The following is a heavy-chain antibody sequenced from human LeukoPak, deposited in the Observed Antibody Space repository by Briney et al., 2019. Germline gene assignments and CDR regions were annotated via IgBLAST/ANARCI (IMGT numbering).Heavy chain of an antibody. Sequence: ASVKVSCKASGYTFTSYGISWVRQAPGQGLEWMGWIRAYNGNTNYAQKLQGRVTMTTDRSTSTAYMELRSLRSDDTAVYYCASTDSSGYYARTGGAFDIWGQGTMVTVSS. CDR2: IRAYNGNT. CDR3: ASTDSSGYYARTGGAFDI. V-gene: IGHV1-18*01. D-gene: IGHD3-22*01. CDR1: GYTFTSYG. J-gene: IGHJ3*02.